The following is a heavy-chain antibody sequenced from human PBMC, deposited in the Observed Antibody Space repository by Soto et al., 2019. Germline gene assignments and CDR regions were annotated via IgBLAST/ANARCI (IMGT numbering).Heavy chain of an antibody. D-gene: IGHD3-22*01. CDR3: TRDRGRRYNDGRGYYYSAY. CDR1: GGTFSSYA. CDR2: FIPIFGTT. Sequence: QVHLVQSGAEVKKPGSSVKVSCKASGGTFSSYAISWVRQAPGQGLEWMGGFIPIFGTTNYAQKFQGRVTITADESTSTAYMELSSLRSEDTAVYYCTRDRGRRYNDGRGYYYSAYWGQGTLVIVSS. V-gene: IGHV1-69*01. J-gene: IGHJ4*02.